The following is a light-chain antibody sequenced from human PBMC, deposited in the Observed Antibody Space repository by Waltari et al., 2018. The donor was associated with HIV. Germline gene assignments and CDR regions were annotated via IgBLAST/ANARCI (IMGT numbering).Light chain of an antibody. CDR1: SSNIGAPSD. V-gene: IGLV1-40*01. CDR2: GST. J-gene: IGLJ2*01. CDR3: QSYDNSLGVV. Sequence: QSVLTQPPSVSGAPGQRVTISCTGGSSNIGAPSDVPWYQQFPGPAPKLLIYGSTNRPSGVPDRFSGSKSGTSASLAITGLQAEDEADYYCQSYDNSLGVVFGGGTKLTVL.